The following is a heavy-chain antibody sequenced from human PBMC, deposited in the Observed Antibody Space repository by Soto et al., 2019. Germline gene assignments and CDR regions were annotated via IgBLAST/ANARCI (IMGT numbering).Heavy chain of an antibody. CDR1: GFTFSSYA. Sequence: PGGSLRLSCAASGFTFSSYAMSWVRQAPGKGLEWVSIISGGDVTTYYADSVKGRFTISRDSSKNTLYLQMNSLSAEDTAVYHCARGGSNWYADYFDYWGQGTLVTVSS. J-gene: IGHJ4*02. CDR3: ARGGSNWYADYFDY. V-gene: IGHV3-23*01. CDR2: ISGGDVTT. D-gene: IGHD6-13*01.